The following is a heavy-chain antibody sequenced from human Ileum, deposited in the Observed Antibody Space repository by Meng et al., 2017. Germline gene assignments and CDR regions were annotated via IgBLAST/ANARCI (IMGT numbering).Heavy chain of an antibody. CDR1: GFTFSDYW. CDR3: ARDCCGVPFDS. V-gene: IGHV3-74*01. J-gene: IGHJ4*01. CDR2: INSDGTTT. Sequence: GESLKISCVASGFTFSDYWMNWVRQAPGKGLVWVSHINSDGTTTTYADSVKGRFTISRDNAKNTLYLQMNSLRAEDTALYFCARDCCGVPFDSWGHGNLVTGSS. D-gene: IGHD2-8*01.